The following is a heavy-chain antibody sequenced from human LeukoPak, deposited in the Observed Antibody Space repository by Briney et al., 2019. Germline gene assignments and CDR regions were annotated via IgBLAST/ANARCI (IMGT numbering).Heavy chain of an antibody. CDR2: IYYSGST. CDR1: GGSISSSSYY. Sequence: PSETLSLTCTVSGGSISSSSYYWGWIRQPPGKGLEWFGGIYYSGSTYYNPSLKSRVTISVNTSKNQFSLKLSSVTAPDTAVYYCARHQPLGYGGNSDAFDIWGQGTMVTVSS. CDR3: ARHQPLGYGGNSDAFDI. J-gene: IGHJ3*02. V-gene: IGHV4-39*01. D-gene: IGHD4-23*01.